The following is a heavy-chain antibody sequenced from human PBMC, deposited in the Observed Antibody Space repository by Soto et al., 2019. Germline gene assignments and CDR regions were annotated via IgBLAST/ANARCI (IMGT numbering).Heavy chain of an antibody. CDR2: ISSSGSTI. V-gene: IGHV3-48*03. CDR1: GFTFSSYE. J-gene: IGHJ6*02. D-gene: IGHD3-16*02. CDR3: AREGLITFGGVIAPGDRYYGMDV. Sequence: GGSLRLSCAASGFTFSSYEMNWVRQAPGKGLEWVSYISSSGSTIYYADSVKGRFTISRDNAKNSLYLQMNSLRAEDTAVYYCAREGLITFGGVIAPGDRYYGMDVWGQGPTAT.